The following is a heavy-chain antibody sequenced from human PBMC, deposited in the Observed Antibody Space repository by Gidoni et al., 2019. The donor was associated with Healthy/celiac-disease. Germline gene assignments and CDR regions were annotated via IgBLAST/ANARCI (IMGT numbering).Heavy chain of an antibody. CDR2: ISGSGGST. CDR1: GFTFSSYA. V-gene: IGHV3-23*01. D-gene: IGHD2-15*01. CDR3: AKDNPTLIVVVTLTRGYFDY. Sequence: EVQLLESGGGLVQPGGSLRLSCAASGFTFSSYAMSWVRQAPGKGLEWVSAISGSGGSTYYADSVKGRFTISRDNSKNTLYLQMNSLRAEDTAVYYCAKDNPTLIVVVTLTRGYFDYWGQGTLVTVSS. J-gene: IGHJ4*02.